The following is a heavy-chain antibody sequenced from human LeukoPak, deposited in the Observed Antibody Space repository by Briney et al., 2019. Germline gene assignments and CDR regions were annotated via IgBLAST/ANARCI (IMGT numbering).Heavy chain of an antibody. Sequence: GGSLRLSCVGSGFTFSDAWMSWVRQAPGKGLEWVGRIKSKSDGGTIDYAAPVKGRFTISRDDSKNTLYLQMNSLRTEDTAIYYCAAVGEWLSNAFNTWGQGTLVTVSA. J-gene: IGHJ3*02. CDR1: GFTFSDAW. V-gene: IGHV3-15*01. CDR3: AAVGEWLSNAFNT. D-gene: IGHD3-3*01. CDR2: IKSKSDGGTI.